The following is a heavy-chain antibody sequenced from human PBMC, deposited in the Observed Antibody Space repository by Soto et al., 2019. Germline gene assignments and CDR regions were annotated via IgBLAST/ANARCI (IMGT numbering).Heavy chain of an antibody. Sequence: SETLSLTCAVSGGSISSGGYSWSWIRQPPGKGLEWIGYIYPSGDTYYSPSLKSRVTISVDRSKNQFSLKLSSVTAADTAVYYCARASDYGGVRPFDYWGQGTLVTVSS. CDR1: GGSISSGGYS. J-gene: IGHJ4*02. CDR2: IYPSGDT. CDR3: ARASDYGGVRPFDY. D-gene: IGHD4-17*01. V-gene: IGHV4-30-2*01.